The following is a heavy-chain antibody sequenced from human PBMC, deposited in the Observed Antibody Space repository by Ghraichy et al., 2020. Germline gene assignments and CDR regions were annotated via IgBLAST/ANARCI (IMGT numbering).Heavy chain of an antibody. CDR3: ARAPPLRYSGYEYFDY. J-gene: IGHJ4*02. CDR2: IWYDGSNK. V-gene: IGHV3-33*01. Sequence: GGSLRLSCAASGFTFSSYGMHWVRQAPGKGLEWVAVIWYDGSNKYYADSVKGRFTISRDNSKNTPYLQMNSLRAEDTAVYYCARAPPLRYSGYEYFDYWGQGTLVTVSS. D-gene: IGHD5-12*01. CDR1: GFTFSSYG.